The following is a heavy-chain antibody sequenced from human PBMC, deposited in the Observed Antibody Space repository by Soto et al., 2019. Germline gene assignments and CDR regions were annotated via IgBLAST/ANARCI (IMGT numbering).Heavy chain of an antibody. CDR2: IHVSGST. J-gene: IGHJ6*02. Sequence: SETLSLTYTVSGGSVSSGSYQWTWIRQPPGKGLEWIGYIHVSGSTNDNPSLKGRVTMSIDTSKNQFSLKLSSVTAADTAVYYCARDGHGMDVWGQGTKVTVSS. V-gene: IGHV4-61*01. CDR1: GGSVSSGSYQ. CDR3: ARDGHGMDV.